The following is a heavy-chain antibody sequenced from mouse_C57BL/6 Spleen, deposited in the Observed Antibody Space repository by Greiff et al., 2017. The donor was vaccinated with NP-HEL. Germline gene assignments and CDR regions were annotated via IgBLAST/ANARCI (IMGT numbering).Heavy chain of an antibody. J-gene: IGHJ2*01. CDR1: GYTFTSYW. CDR3: ARETPSYYFDY. CDR2: IDPSDSET. D-gene: IGHD6-1*02. V-gene: IGHV1-52*01. Sequence: QVQLQQPGAELVRPGSSVKLSCKASGYTFTSYWMHWVKQRPIQGLEWIGNIDPSDSETHYNQKFKDKATLTVDKSSSTAYMQLSSLTSEDSAVYYCARETPSYYFDYWGQGTTLTVSS.